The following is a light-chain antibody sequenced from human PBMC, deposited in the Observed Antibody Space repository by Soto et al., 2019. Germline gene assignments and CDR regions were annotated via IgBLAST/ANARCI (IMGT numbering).Light chain of an antibody. CDR1: QSVSSS. CDR2: GAS. J-gene: IGKJ5*01. Sequence: EIVLTQSPATLSSSPGERATLSCRASQSVSSSLAWYQQKPGQAPRLLIYGASNRAGGIPARFSGSGSGTDFPLTISSLEPEDFAVYYCQQRSNWPVTCGQGTRLEIK. CDR3: QQRSNWPVT. V-gene: IGKV3-11*01.